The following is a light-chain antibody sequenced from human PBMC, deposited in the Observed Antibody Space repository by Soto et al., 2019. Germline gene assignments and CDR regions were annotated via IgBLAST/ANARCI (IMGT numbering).Light chain of an antibody. V-gene: IGKV1-39*01. CDR1: QSISRN. Sequence: IQMTQSPSSLSASVGARVTITCRASQSISRNLNWYQQKPGKAPELLIYTASNLQSGVPSRFSGSGSGTDFALTISSLQPEDSAVYYCQQSHSSPLSFGGGTKVEFK. CDR3: QQSHSSPLS. CDR2: TAS. J-gene: IGKJ4*01.